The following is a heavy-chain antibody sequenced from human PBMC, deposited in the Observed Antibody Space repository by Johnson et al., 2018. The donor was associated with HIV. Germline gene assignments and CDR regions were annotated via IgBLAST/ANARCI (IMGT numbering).Heavy chain of an antibody. Sequence: VQLVESGGNLVQPGGALRLSCAASGFNFTYYWMSWVRQAPGKGLEWVSVIYSGDSTYYADSVTGRFTISRDNSKNTLYLQMNRLSAEDTAVYYCARMTTTVSHHDGFDIWGQGTMVTVSS. CDR1: GFNFTYYW. CDR3: ARMTTTVSHHDGFDI. V-gene: IGHV3-66*01. D-gene: IGHD4-17*01. J-gene: IGHJ3*02. CDR2: IYSGDST.